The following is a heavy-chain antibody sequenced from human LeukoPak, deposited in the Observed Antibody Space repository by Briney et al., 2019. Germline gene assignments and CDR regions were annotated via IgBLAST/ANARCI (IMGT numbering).Heavy chain of an antibody. V-gene: IGHV3-20*04. J-gene: IGHJ4*02. CDR3: AKDEPLGIGDY. D-gene: IGHD7-27*01. CDR1: GFTFDDYG. Sequence: WGSLRLSCAASGFTFDDYGMSWVSQAPGKGLEWVSGINWNGGSTGYADSVKGRFTISRDNSKNTLYLQMNSLRAEDTAVYYCAKDEPLGIGDYWGQGTLVTVSS. CDR2: INWNGGST.